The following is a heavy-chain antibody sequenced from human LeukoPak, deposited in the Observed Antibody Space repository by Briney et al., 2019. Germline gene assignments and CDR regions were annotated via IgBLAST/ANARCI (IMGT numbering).Heavy chain of an antibody. CDR1: GFTFSSYA. CDR3: AKAVGDYYYYAMDV. V-gene: IGHV3-23*01. D-gene: IGHD2-2*01. Sequence: GGSLRLSCAASGFTFSSYAMSWVRQAPGKGLEWVSTISGSGGSTYYADSVKGRFTISRDNSKNTLYLQMNSLRAEDTAEYYCAKAVGDYYYYAMDVWGQGTTVTVSS. J-gene: IGHJ6*02. CDR2: ISGSGGST.